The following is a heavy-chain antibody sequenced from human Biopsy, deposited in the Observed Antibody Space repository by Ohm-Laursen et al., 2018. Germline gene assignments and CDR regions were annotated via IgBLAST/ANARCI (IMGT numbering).Heavy chain of an antibody. V-gene: IGHV4-39*01. CDR3: ARPLRGGEYEGFDL. CDR1: DGSINSNDYY. CDR2: VHYSGAT. Sequence: SDTLSFTWTVSDGSINSNDYYWGWIRQAPGKGLEWLGSVHYSGATYYNPPLTSRATISVYTAKNQFFPKLSSATAADTAVYYCARPLRGGEYEGFDLWGPGTMVSVSP. D-gene: IGHD4-17*01. J-gene: IGHJ3*01.